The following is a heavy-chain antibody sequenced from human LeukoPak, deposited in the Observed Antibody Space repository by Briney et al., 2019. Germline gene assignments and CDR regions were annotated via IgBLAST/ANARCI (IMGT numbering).Heavy chain of an antibody. Sequence: GGSLRLSCAASGFTFSDYYMSWIRQAPGKGLEWVCHISSSRSYTNYADSVKGRFTISRDNAKNSLYLQMNSLRAEDTAVYYCARDCSSTSCYVFWEPGYGMDVWGQGTTVTVSS. CDR1: GFTFSDYY. V-gene: IGHV3-11*06. CDR3: ARDCSSTSCYVFWEPGYGMDV. CDR2: ISSSRSYT. J-gene: IGHJ6*02. D-gene: IGHD2-2*01.